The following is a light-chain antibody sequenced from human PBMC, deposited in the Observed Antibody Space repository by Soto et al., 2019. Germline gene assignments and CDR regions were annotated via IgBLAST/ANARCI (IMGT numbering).Light chain of an antibody. CDR1: SSDVGGYNS. CDR3: CSYAGTLSYV. CDR2: DVS. Sequence: QSALTQPRSVSGSPGQSVTISCTGTSSDVGGYNSVSWYQQHPGKAPKLMIYDVSKRPSGVPDRFSGSKSANTASLTISGLQAEDEADYYCCSYAGTLSYVFGTGTKLTVL. V-gene: IGLV2-11*01. J-gene: IGLJ1*01.